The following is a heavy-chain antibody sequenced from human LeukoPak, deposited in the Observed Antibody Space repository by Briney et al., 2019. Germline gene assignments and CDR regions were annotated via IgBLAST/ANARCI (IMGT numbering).Heavy chain of an antibody. J-gene: IGHJ4*02. CDR3: ARDKIVGPTTLDY. CDR2: IKQDGYEK. Sequence: GGSLRPSCAASGFTFSDYWMSWVRQTPEKGLEWVANIKQDGYEKYYVDSVKGRFTISRDNAKNSLYLQMNSLRADDTAVYYCARDKIVGPTTLDYWGQGTLVTVSS. CDR1: GFTFSDYW. V-gene: IGHV3-7*01. D-gene: IGHD1-26*01.